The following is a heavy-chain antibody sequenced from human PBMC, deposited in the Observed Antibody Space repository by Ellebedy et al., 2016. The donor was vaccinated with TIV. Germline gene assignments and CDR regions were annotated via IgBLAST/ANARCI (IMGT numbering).Heavy chain of an antibody. J-gene: IGHJ4*03. CDR3: ARVRFGDTAVDY. D-gene: IGHD2-21*01. Sequence: GESLKISCAASGFTFCSYDMHWVRQGTGKGLEWVSAFGTAGDTYYPGSVKGRFTISRENAKNSLYLQITSLRAEDTAVYYCARVRFGDTAVDYWGQGTLVTVSS. CDR1: GFTFCSYD. V-gene: IGHV3-13*01. CDR2: FGTAGDT.